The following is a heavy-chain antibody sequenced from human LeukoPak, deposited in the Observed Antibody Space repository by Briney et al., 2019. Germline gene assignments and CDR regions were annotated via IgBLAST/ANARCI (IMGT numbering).Heavy chain of an antibody. Sequence: QSGGSLRLSCAASGFTFSSYGMHWVRQAPGKGLEWVAFIRYDGSNKYYADSVKGRFTISRDNAKNSLYLQMNSLRAEDTAVYYCARDLGYSSGWYDYWGQGTLVTVSP. D-gene: IGHD6-19*01. CDR1: GFTFSSYG. J-gene: IGHJ4*02. CDR3: ARDLGYSSGWYDY. CDR2: IRYDGSNK. V-gene: IGHV3-30*02.